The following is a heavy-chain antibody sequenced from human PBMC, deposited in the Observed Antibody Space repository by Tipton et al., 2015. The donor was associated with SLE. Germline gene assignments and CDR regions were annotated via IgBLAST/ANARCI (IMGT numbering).Heavy chain of an antibody. V-gene: IGHV4-34*01. CDR3: AREGCSGGSCASYYYYGMDV. CDR1: GGSFSGYY. Sequence: TLSLTCAVYGGSFSGYYWSWIRQPPGKGLEWIGEINHSGSTNYNPSLKGRVTISVDTSKNQFSLKLSSVTAADTAVYYCAREGCSGGSCASYYYYGMDVWGQGTTVTVSS. D-gene: IGHD2-15*01. J-gene: IGHJ6*02. CDR2: INHSGST.